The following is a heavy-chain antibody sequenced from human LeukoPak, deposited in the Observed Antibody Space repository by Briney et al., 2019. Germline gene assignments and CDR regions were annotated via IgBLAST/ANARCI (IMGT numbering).Heavy chain of an antibody. CDR1: GFTFSSYA. CDR2: ISYDGSNK. V-gene: IGHV3-30-3*01. D-gene: IGHD2-15*01. Sequence: GGSLRLSCAASGFTFSSYAMHWVRQAPGKGLEWVAVISYDGSNKYYADSVRGRFTISRDNSKNTLYLQMNSLRAEDTAVYYCARRLLTCSGGSCYSYYFDYWGQGTLVTVSS. J-gene: IGHJ4*02. CDR3: ARRLLTCSGGSCYSYYFDY.